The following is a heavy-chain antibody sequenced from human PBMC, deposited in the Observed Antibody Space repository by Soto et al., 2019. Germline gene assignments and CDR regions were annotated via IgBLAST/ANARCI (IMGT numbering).Heavy chain of an antibody. D-gene: IGHD2-2*01. CDR1: GFTFSSFT. J-gene: IGHJ6*02. CDR3: ASLFEWVVPAAIGPESPESPNYNTYYGFDV. V-gene: IGHV3-21*01. CDR2: ISSSSSYI. Sequence: EVQLVESGGGLVKPGGSLRLSCVASGFTFSSFTMKWVRQAPGKGLEWVSSISSSSSYIYNADSVKGRFTISRDNAKNSLYLQLNTMRAEVTAEYYCASLFEWVVPAAIGPESPESPNYNTYYGFDVWGHGTAVIVSS.